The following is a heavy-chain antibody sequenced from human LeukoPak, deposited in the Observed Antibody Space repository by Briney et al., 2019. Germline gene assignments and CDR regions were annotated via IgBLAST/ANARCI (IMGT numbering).Heavy chain of an antibody. V-gene: IGHV3-48*01. J-gene: IGHJ4*02. Sequence: GGSLRLSCAASGFTFNTYTMNWVRQAPGKGLEWVSYISGSSGIIDYADSVRGRFTISRDNAKNSLSLQMNSLRAEDTAVYYCARDRTGNDYWGQEALVTVSS. CDR2: ISGSSGII. CDR3: ARDRTGNDY. D-gene: IGHD1-1*01. CDR1: GFTFNTYT.